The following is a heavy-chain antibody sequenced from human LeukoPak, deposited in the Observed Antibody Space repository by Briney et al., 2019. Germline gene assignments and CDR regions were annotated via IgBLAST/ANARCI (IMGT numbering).Heavy chain of an antibody. Sequence: PGGSLRLSCAASEFIFSTYWMSWVRQAPGKGLEWVSVIYSGGSTYYADSVKGRFTISRDNSKNTLYLQMNSLRAEDTAVYYCARESYSSSWYRLSYFDYWGQGTLVTVSS. CDR3: ARESYSSSWYRLSYFDY. CDR1: EFIFSTYW. CDR2: IYSGGST. J-gene: IGHJ4*02. V-gene: IGHV3-53*01. D-gene: IGHD6-13*01.